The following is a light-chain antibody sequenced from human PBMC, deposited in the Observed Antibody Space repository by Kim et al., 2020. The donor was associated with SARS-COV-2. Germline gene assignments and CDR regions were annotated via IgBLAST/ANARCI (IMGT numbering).Light chain of an antibody. CDR3: AAWDDSLNGQVV. Sequence: RVTMSCSGSSSNIGSNTVTWYQQLPGTAPKLLIYSSNQRPSGVPDRFSGSKSGTSASLAISGLQSEDEADYYCAAWDDSLNGQVVFGGGTQLTVL. CDR2: SSN. J-gene: IGLJ2*01. CDR1: SSNIGSNT. V-gene: IGLV1-44*01.